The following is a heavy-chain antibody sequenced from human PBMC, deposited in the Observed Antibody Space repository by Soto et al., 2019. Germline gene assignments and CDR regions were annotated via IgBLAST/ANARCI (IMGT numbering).Heavy chain of an antibody. CDR3: ARWFTYGNFDYFDF. D-gene: IGHD3-10*01. V-gene: IGHV3-74*01. CDR2: IDSGGRTT. Sequence: GGSLRLSCAASGFTFSSDWMHWFRQAPGKGLVWVSRIDSGGRTTTYADSVKGRFTISRDNAKNTLYLQMNGLRAEDTALYYCARWFTYGNFDYFDFWGQGTQVTVSS. CDR1: GFTFSSDW. J-gene: IGHJ4*02.